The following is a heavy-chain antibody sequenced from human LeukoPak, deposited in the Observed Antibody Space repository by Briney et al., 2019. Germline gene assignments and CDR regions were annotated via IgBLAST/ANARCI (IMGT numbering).Heavy chain of an antibody. V-gene: IGHV3-48*01. CDR1: GFTFSIYS. CDR3: ARGGYGDYHFDS. Sequence: GGSLRLSCAASGFTFSIYSMNWVRQAPGKGPEWVSYISTTSGTIYYADSVKGRFAISRDNAKNSLSLQMNSLRAADTAVYYCARGGYGDYHFDSWGQGTQVTVSS. D-gene: IGHD4-17*01. J-gene: IGHJ4*02. CDR2: ISTTSGTI.